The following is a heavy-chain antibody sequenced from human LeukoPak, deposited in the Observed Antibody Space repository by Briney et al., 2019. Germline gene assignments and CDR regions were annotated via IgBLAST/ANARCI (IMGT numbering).Heavy chain of an antibody. J-gene: IGHJ4*02. CDR3: ARDRGYFDN. V-gene: IGHV3-21*01. CDR1: GFTFSSYS. Sequence: AGGSLRLSCAASGFTFSSYSMSWVRQAPGKGLEWVSSISSRSGYIYYGDSVKGRFTISRDNVQNSLYLQMNSLRAEDTAMYYCARDRGYFDNWGQGTLVTVSS. CDR2: ISSRSGYI.